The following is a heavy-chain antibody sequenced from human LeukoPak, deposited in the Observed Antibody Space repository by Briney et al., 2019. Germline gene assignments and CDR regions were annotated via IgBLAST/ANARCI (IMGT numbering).Heavy chain of an antibody. Sequence: GASVKVSCKASGYTFTSYYMHWVRQAPGQGLEWMGIINPSGGSTSYAQKFQGRVTMTRDTSTSTVYMELSSLRSEDTAVYYCARDGGYSSSWGGNYYYGMDVWGQGTTVTVSS. CDR2: INPSGGST. D-gene: IGHD6-13*01. CDR1: GYTFTSYY. CDR3: ARDGGYSSSWGGNYYYGMDV. J-gene: IGHJ6*02. V-gene: IGHV1-46*01.